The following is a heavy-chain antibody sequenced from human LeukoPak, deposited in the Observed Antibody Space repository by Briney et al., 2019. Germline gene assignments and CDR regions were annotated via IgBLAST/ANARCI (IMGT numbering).Heavy chain of an antibody. CDR1: GYSLSRGYY. D-gene: IGHD2-21*01. CDR2: MSHTGST. CDR3: ARDNVMTGVGGTDR. Sequence: PSETLSLTCTVSGYSLSRGYYWGWIRQPPGKGLEWIATMSHTGSTYYSPSLRRRVSISMDTSKSQFSLRLSSVTAADTTIYYCARDNVMTGVGGTDRWGQGTLVTVPS. V-gene: IGHV4-38-2*02. J-gene: IGHJ5*02.